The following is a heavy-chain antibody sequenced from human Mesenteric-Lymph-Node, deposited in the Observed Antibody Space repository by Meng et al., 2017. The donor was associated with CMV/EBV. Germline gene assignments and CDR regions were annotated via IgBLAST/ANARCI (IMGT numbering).Heavy chain of an antibody. CDR3: AKERERWLQYYYFDS. Sequence: GESLKISCAASGFTFSDYVMTWVRQAPGKGLEWVSSFSGYDGVSYYADSVKGRFTISRDNSKNTLFLQMSSLRAEDTAIYYCAKERERWLQYYYFDSWGQGTLVTVSS. CDR2: FSGYDGVS. D-gene: IGHD5-24*01. CDR1: GFTFSDYV. J-gene: IGHJ4*02. V-gene: IGHV3-23*01.